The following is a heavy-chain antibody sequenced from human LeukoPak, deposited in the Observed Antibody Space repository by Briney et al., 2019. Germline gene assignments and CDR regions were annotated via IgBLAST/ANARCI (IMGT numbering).Heavy chain of an antibody. CDR2: ISGSGST. V-gene: IGHV4-4*07. J-gene: IGHJ4*02. Sequence: SETLSLTCSVSGDSISYFYWSWIRQAAGKGLEWIGRISGSGSTDYNPSLKSRVTISVDTSKNQFSLKLSSVTAADTAVYYCARGLGVMGVAGTGEFDYWGQGTLVTVSS. CDR1: GDSISYFY. CDR3: ARGLGVMGVAGTGEFDY. D-gene: IGHD6-19*01.